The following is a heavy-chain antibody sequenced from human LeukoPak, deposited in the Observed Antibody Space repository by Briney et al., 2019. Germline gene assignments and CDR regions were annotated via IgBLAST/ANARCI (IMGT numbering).Heavy chain of an antibody. Sequence: SETLSLTCTVSGGSISSYYWGWIRQPPGKGLEWIGYIHTRGSTNYNPSLKSRVTISVDTSKNQFSLKLSSVTAADTAVYYCAGNSGWYVYNYWGQGTLVSVSS. D-gene: IGHD6-19*01. J-gene: IGHJ4*02. CDR2: IHTRGST. V-gene: IGHV4-4*09. CDR1: GGSISSYY. CDR3: AGNSGWYVYNY.